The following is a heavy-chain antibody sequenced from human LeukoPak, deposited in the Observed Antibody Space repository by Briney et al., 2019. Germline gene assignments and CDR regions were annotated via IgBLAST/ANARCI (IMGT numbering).Heavy chain of an antibody. D-gene: IGHD2-2*01. J-gene: IGHJ5*02. Sequence: PGGSLRLSCAAPGFTFSSYGMHWVRQAPGEGLEWVAAILYDGSSKYYADSVKGRFSVSRDNSKNTLYLQMSSLRPEDTAVYYCARDHQLQNGNWFDPWGQGTLVTVSS. CDR2: ILYDGSSK. V-gene: IGHV3-30*03. CDR1: GFTFSSYG. CDR3: ARDHQLQNGNWFDP.